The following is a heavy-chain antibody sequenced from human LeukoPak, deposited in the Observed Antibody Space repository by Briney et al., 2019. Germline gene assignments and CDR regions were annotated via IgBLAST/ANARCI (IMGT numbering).Heavy chain of an antibody. CDR1: GFTFSSYW. V-gene: IGHV3-74*01. CDR3: AKSNWFDP. Sequence: GGSLRLSCAASGFTFSSYWMHWVRQAPGKGLVWVSRIDTTGDSTYYADSVKGRFTISRDNAKNTLYLQMNSLRADDTAVYYCAKSNWFDPWGQGTLVTVSS. J-gene: IGHJ5*02. CDR2: IDTTGDST.